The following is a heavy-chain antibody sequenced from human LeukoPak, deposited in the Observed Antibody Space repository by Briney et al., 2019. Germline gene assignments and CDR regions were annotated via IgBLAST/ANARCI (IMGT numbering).Heavy chain of an antibody. CDR3: ARELKTASGTWWFDA. Sequence: GGSLRLSCEASGFTFRNAWMSWVRQAPGKGLEWVAYISGSGSVIYYADSVRGRFTISRDNAKDSLYLQMNSLRAEDTAVYYCARELKTASGTWWFDAWGQGTLVTVSS. D-gene: IGHD6-13*01. CDR2: ISGSGSVI. CDR1: GFTFRNAW. J-gene: IGHJ5*02. V-gene: IGHV3-11*04.